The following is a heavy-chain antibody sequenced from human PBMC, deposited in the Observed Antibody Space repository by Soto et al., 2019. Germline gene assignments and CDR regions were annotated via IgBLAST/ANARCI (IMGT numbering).Heavy chain of an antibody. V-gene: IGHV5-51*01. CDR1: GYSFTSYW. Sequence: PGESLKISCKGSGYSFTSYWIGWVRQMPGKGLEWMGIIYPGDSDTRYSPSFQGQVTISADKSISTAYLQWSSLKASDTAMYYCARAITIFGVVISFDIWGQGTMVTVSS. J-gene: IGHJ3*02. D-gene: IGHD3-3*01. CDR3: ARAITIFGVVISFDI. CDR2: IYPGDSDT.